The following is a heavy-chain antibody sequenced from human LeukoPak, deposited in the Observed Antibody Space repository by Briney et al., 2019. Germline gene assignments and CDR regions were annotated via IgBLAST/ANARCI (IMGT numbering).Heavy chain of an antibody. CDR1: GFTFSSYA. Sequence: PGGSLRLSCAASGFTFSSYAMHWVRQAPGKGLEWVAVISYDGSNKYYADSVEGRFTISRDNSKNTLYLQMNSLRAEDTAVYYCAKDLYYYDSSGYSAFDYWGQGTLVTVSS. J-gene: IGHJ4*02. CDR2: ISYDGSNK. V-gene: IGHV3-30*04. D-gene: IGHD3-22*01. CDR3: AKDLYYYDSSGYSAFDY.